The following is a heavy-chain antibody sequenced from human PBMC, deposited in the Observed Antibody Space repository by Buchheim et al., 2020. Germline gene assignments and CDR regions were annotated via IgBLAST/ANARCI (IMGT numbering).Heavy chain of an antibody. Sequence: QVLLQESGPGLVKPSQTLSLTCSVSGDSIRSGGYYWSWIRQHPGKGLEWIGYMYYSGTTYYNPSLRIRVTISLDTAKNQLSLKLNSVTAADAAVYYCARRDGFNRVFDFWGRGTL. D-gene: IGHD5-24*01. CDR1: GDSIRSGGYY. V-gene: IGHV4-31*03. CDR3: ARRDGFNRVFDF. CDR2: MYYSGTT. J-gene: IGHJ4*02.